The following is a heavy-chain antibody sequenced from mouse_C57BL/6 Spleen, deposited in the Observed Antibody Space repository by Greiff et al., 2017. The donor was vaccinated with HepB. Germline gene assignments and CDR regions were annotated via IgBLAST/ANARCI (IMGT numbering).Heavy chain of an antibody. D-gene: IGHD1-1*01. CDR3: ARYHYYGSSYYWFAY. Sequence: VQLQQSGAELVKPGASVKMSCKASGYTFTSYWITWVKQRPGQGLEWIGDIYPGSGSTNYNEKFKSKATLTVDTSSSTAYMQLSSLTSEDSAVYYCARYHYYGSSYYWFAYWGQGTLVTVSA. V-gene: IGHV1-55*01. CDR1: GYTFTSYW. J-gene: IGHJ3*01. CDR2: IYPGSGST.